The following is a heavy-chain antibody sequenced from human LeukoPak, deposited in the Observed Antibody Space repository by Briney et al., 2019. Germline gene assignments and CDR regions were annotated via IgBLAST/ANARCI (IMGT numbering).Heavy chain of an antibody. V-gene: IGHV4-61*02. D-gene: IGHD6-13*01. CDR2: IHTSGST. CDR3: ARVEVLYSSSWITTDY. CDR1: VGSINSGSYF. Sequence: SETLSLTCTVSVGSINSGSYFWSWIRQPAGKGLEWIGRIHTSGSTNYHPSLTSRVTISVDPSKNQFSLKLRSVTAADTAVYCCARVEVLYSSSWITTDYWGQGTLVSVSS. J-gene: IGHJ4*02.